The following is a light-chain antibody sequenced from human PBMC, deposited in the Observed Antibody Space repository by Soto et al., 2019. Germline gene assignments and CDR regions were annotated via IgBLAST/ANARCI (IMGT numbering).Light chain of an antibody. CDR3: QQYSRSNSIT. Sequence: EIVLTQSPGTLSLSPGERATLSCRASQSVSSTCLAWYQQKPGQAPTLLIYGASSRATGIPDRFSGSGSGTDFTLTISRLEPEDFAVYYCQQYSRSNSITFGQGTRLEIK. J-gene: IGKJ5*01. CDR1: QSVSSTC. V-gene: IGKV3-20*01. CDR2: GAS.